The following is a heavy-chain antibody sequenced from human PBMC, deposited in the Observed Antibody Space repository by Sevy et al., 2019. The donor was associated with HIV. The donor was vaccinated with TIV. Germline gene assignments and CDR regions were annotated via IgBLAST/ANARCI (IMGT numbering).Heavy chain of an antibody. V-gene: IGHV4-39*01. CDR1: GGSISSSGHY. Sequence: SETLSLTCTVSGGSISSSGHYWTWIRQPPGKGLEWIGSIYYSGNTDYNPSLKSRVTISVQTSKNQFSLKMTSVTAADTAVYYWARYGGKFDYWGQGTLVTVSS. J-gene: IGHJ4*02. D-gene: IGHD3-16*01. CDR3: ARYGGKFDY. CDR2: IYYSGNT.